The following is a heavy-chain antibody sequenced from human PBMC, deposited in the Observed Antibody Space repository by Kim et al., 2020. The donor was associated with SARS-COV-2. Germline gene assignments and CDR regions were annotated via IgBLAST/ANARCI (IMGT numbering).Heavy chain of an antibody. Sequence: GGSLRLSCAASGFTFSSYWMHWVRQAPGKGLVWVSRINSDGSSTSYADSVKGRFTISRDNAKNTLYLQMNSLRAEDTAVYYCARGQLRFLEWFGKQAPYYWGQGTLVTVSS. D-gene: IGHD3-3*01. CDR3: ARGQLRFLEWFGKQAPYY. V-gene: IGHV3-74*01. CDR2: INSDGSST. J-gene: IGHJ4*02. CDR1: GFTFSSYW.